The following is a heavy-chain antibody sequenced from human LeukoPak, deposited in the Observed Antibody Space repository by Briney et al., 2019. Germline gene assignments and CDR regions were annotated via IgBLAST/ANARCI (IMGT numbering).Heavy chain of an antibody. CDR3: ARDLRTTVVTPDFYVDF. CDR1: GYTFTSFY. CDR2: INPSAGST. V-gene: IGHV1-46*01. J-gene: IGHJ4*02. D-gene: IGHD4-23*01. Sequence: ASVKVSCKASGYTFTSFYIHWVRQAPGQGLEWMGIINPSAGSTSYAQKFQDRVTVTRDTSTSTVYMELSSLRSEDTAVYYCARDLRTTVVTPDFYVDFWGQGALVTVSS.